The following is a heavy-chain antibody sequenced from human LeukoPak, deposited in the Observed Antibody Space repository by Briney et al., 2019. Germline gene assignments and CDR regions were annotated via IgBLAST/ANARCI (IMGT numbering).Heavy chain of an antibody. CDR2: IYYSGST. V-gene: IGHV4-31*03. J-gene: IGHJ4*02. CDR1: VGSISSGGYY. Sequence: PSETLSLTCTVSVGSISSGGYYWSWIRQHPGKGLEWIGYIYYSGSTYYNPSLKSRVTISVDTSKNQFSLKLSSVTAADTAVYYCARFRELSPKYYFDYWGQGTLVTVSS. D-gene: IGHD3-10*01. CDR3: ARFRELSPKYYFDY.